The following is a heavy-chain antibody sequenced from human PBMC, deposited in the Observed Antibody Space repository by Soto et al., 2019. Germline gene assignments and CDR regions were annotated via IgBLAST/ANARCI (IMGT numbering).Heavy chain of an antibody. CDR2: IVPNVGTV. V-gene: IGHV1-69*06. D-gene: IGHD4-17*01. CDR1: GGTLSSFITYP. CDR3: ARRDTSCFLRYFDT. J-gene: IGHJ4*02. Sequence: QVQLVQSGPEVKKPGSSVKVSCKTSGGTLSSFITYPINWVRQAPGQGPEWMGGIVPNVGTVNYAQRFQGRVTITGDNSTGTSYSKLNNLCSEIMALYYCARRDTSCFLRYFDTWVQGTLVTVS.